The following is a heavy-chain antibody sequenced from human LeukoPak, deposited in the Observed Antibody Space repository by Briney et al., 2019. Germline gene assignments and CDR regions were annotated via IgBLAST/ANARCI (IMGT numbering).Heavy chain of an antibody. D-gene: IGHD5-18*01. Sequence: GGSLRLSCAASGFTFDDYAMHWVRQAPGKGLEWVSGISWNSGSIGYADSVKGRFTISRDNAKNSLYLQMNSLRDEDTAVYYCARALSYSYGSMDFWGQGTLVIVSS. CDR1: GFTFDDYA. V-gene: IGHV3-9*01. J-gene: IGHJ4*02. CDR2: ISWNSGSI. CDR3: ARALSYSYGSMDF.